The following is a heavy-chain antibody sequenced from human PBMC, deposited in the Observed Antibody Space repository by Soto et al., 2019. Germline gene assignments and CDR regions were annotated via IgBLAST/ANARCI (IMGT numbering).Heavy chain of an antibody. V-gene: IGHV3-21*01. J-gene: IGHJ6*02. CDR3: ARDAYCSSTSCSFYGMDV. D-gene: IGHD2-2*01. CDR1: GFTFSSYS. Sequence: GGSLRLSCAASGFTFSSYSMNWVRQAPGKGLEWVSSISSSSSYIYYADSVKGRFTISRDNAKNSLYLQMNSLRAEDTAVYYCARDAYCSSTSCSFYGMDVWGQGTTVTVSS. CDR2: ISSSSSYI.